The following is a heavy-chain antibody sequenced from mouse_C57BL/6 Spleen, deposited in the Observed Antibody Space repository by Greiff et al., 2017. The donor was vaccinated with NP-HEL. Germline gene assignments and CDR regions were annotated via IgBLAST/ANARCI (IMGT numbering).Heavy chain of an antibody. J-gene: IGHJ1*03. V-gene: IGHV7-3*01. CDR2: IRNKANGYTT. D-gene: IGHD1-1*01. CDR1: GFTFTDYY. Sequence: EVQLVESGGGLVQPGGSLSLSCAASGFTFTDYYMSWVRQPPGKALEWLGFIRNKANGYTTEYSASVKGRFTISRDNSQNILYLQMNALRAEDSATYYCARSYYYGSSLGYFDVWGTGTTVTVSS. CDR3: ARSYYYGSSLGYFDV.